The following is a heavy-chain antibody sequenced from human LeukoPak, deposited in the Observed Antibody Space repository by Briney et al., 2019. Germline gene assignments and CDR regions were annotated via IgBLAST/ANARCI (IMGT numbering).Heavy chain of an antibody. CDR2: ISNSSSYI. D-gene: IGHD1/OR15-1a*01. CDR1: GFTFSSYS. Sequence: GGSLRLSCAASGFTFSSYSMNWVRQAPGKGLEWVSSISNSSSYIYYADSVKGRFTISRDNAKNSLYLQMNSLRAEDTAVYYCARGEEQLTDYWGQGTLVTVSS. J-gene: IGHJ4*02. V-gene: IGHV3-21*01. CDR3: ARGEEQLTDY.